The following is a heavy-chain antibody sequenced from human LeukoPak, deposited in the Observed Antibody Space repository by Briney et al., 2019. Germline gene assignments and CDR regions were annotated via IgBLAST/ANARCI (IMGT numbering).Heavy chain of an antibody. V-gene: IGHV3-7*01. CDR1: GFPFSSYW. CDR2: IKQDGSKK. J-gene: IGHJ4*02. CDR3: ARDLAYSRLDY. D-gene: IGHD5-18*01. Sequence: GGSLRLSCVASGFPFSSYWMTWVRQAPGKGLEWVANIKQDGSKKYPADSVKGRFTISRDNAENSLYLQMNSLRVEDTAFYYCARDLAYSRLDYWGQGMLVTVSS.